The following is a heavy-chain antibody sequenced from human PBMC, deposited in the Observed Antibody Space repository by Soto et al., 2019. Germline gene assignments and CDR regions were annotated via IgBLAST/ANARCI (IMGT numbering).Heavy chain of an antibody. CDR2: ISYDGSNK. Sequence: QVQLVESGGGVVQPGRSLRLSCAASGFTFSSYAMHWVRQAPGKGLEWVAVISYDGSNKYYADSVKGRFTISRDNSKNTLYLQMNSLRAEDTAVYYCARVKYLGWFDPWGQGTLVTVSS. CDR3: ARVKYLGWFDP. D-gene: IGHD3-10*01. J-gene: IGHJ5*02. V-gene: IGHV3-30-3*01. CDR1: GFTFSSYA.